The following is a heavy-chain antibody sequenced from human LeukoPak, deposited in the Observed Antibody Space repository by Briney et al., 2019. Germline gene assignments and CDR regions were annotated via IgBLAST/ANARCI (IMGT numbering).Heavy chain of an antibody. CDR1: GASFSDYN. CDR3: ARDAYYDYGDLGAFDI. J-gene: IGHJ3*02. CDR2: LTHSGRT. D-gene: IGHD4-17*01. V-gene: IGHV4-34*01. Sequence: PSETLSLTCTVYGASFSDYNRTWIRQAPGKGLEWIGELTHSGRTNYNPSLESRVTISVDTSDNQFSLKLTSVTVADTAVYYCARDAYYDYGDLGAFDIWGQGTMVTVSS.